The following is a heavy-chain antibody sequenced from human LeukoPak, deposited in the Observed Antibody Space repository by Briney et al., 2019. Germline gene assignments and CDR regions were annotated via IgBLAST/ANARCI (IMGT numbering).Heavy chain of an antibody. J-gene: IGHJ4*02. CDR3: ARAGYGDYAGFDY. Sequence: SETLSLTCTVSGGSMSGTTYYWGCIRQPPGKGLEWIGSIYYSGSTYYNPSLKSRVTISVDTSKNQFSLKLSSVTAADTAVYYCARAGYGDYAGFDYWGQGTLVTVSS. CDR1: GGSMSGTTYY. V-gene: IGHV4-39*07. D-gene: IGHD4-17*01. CDR2: IYYSGST.